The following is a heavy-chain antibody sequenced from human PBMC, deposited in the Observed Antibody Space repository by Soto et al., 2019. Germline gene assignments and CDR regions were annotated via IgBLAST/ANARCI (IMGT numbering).Heavy chain of an antibody. V-gene: IGHV1-3*01. CDR2: IDAGRGDT. D-gene: IGHD5-12*01. CDR1: GGTFSSYA. CDR3: ARAPLYSKTWKGLFDP. J-gene: IGHJ5*02. Sequence: ASVKVSCKASGGTFSSYAIHWVRQAPGQRLECMGWIDAGRGDTRHSQKFQGRVTITRDTSASTVYMELSSLTYEDTAVYFCARAPLYSKTWKGLFDPWGQGTLVTVSS.